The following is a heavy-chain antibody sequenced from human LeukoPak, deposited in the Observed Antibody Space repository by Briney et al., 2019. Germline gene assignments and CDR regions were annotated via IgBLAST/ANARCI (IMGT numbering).Heavy chain of an antibody. CDR1: GFTFDDYA. V-gene: IGHV3-43*02. CDR2: ISGDGGST. D-gene: IGHD6-19*01. CDR3: AKDTGYSSGWDYFAY. Sequence: PGGSLRLSCAASGFTFDDYAMHWVRQAPGKGLEWVPLISGDGGSTYYADSVKGRFTISRDNSKNSLYLQMNSLRTEDTALYYCAKDTGYSSGWDYFAYWGQGTLVTVSS. J-gene: IGHJ4*02.